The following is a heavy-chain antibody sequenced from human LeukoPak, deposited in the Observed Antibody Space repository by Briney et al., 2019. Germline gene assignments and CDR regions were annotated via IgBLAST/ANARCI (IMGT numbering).Heavy chain of an antibody. CDR3: ATVRIVVVPAARALDY. V-gene: IGHV3-7*01. Sequence: GGSLRLSCAVSGFTFSNYWMSWVRQAPGKGREGVANIKQDGSEKYYVDSLKGRFTISRDNAKKSVYLQMNSLRAEDTAVYYCATVRIVVVPAARALDYWGQGTLVTVSS. J-gene: IGHJ4*02. CDR2: IKQDGSEK. CDR1: GFTFSNYW. D-gene: IGHD2-2*01.